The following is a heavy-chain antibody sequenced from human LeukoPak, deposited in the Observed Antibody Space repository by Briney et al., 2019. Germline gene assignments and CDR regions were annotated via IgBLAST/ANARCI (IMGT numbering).Heavy chain of an antibody. V-gene: IGHV3-33*06. CDR1: GFTFSHYG. J-gene: IGHJ4*02. Sequence: AGSLRLSCAASGFTFSHYGMHWVRQAPGKGLEWVAGIWSDGTNRYYADSVKGRFTISRDDSGNTAYLQMNSLRPEDTGVYYCAKDAQRGFDYSNSLEYWGQGTPVTVST. CDR3: AKDAQRGFDYSNSLEY. CDR2: IWSDGTNR. D-gene: IGHD4-11*01.